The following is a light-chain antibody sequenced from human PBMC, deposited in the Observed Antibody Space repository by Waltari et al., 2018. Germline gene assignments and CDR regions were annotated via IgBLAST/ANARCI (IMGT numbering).Light chain of an antibody. V-gene: IGLV1-44*01. CDR3: AAWDDSLGAV. J-gene: IGLJ3*02. CDR1: FPNIGSNS. Sequence: QSVLTQPPSVSGTPGQRVTISCSGSFPNIGSNSVNWYQQLPGTSPRLLIYNTRQVPSGVPHRFSASMSGTSASLAITGLQSEDEAYYDCAAWDDSLGAVFGGGTKLTVL. CDR2: NTR.